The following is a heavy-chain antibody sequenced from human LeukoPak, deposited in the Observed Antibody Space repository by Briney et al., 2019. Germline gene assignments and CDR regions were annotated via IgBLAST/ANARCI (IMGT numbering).Heavy chain of an antibody. CDR2: IKPDGSEK. J-gene: IGHJ4*02. D-gene: IGHD3-10*01. V-gene: IGHV3-7*01. CDR3: ARERMYSGSGSTYPYYDY. CDR1: GFTFSSYW. Sequence: PGGSLRLSCAASGFTFSSYWMSWVRQSPGKGLEWVANIKPDGSEKYFMDSVKGRFTISRDNAKNALYLEMNSLRAEDTAEYFCARERMYSGSGSTYPYYDYWGPGTLVTVSS.